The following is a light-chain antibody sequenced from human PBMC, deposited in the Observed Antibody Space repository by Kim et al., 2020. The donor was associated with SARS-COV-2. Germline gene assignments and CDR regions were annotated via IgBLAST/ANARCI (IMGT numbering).Light chain of an antibody. CDR3: QQRISWPLT. V-gene: IGKV3-11*01. J-gene: IGKJ4*01. Sequence: PDDKPPLSCKASQRVGSYLAWSQQKPGQAPRLLIHDASNRAACIPARVSGSGSGTDFTLTIISLEPEDFAVYYCQQRISWPLTFGGGTKVDIK. CDR1: QRVGSY. CDR2: DAS.